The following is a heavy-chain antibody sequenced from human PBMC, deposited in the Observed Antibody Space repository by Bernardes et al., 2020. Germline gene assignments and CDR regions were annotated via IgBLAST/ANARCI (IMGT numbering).Heavy chain of an antibody. D-gene: IGHD6-13*01. V-gene: IGHV4-39*01. Sequence: SETLSLTCTVSSDSIISSNSYWGWIRQPPGKGLEWIGTICYCGTTYYNPSLKSRVTISGDTSKNHFSLNLRSVTAADTAVYFCARHDYPEQQLETNWFDPWGKGILVTVTS. CDR2: ICYCGTT. J-gene: IGHJ5*02. CDR3: ARHDYPEQQLETNWFDP. CDR1: SDSIISSNSY.